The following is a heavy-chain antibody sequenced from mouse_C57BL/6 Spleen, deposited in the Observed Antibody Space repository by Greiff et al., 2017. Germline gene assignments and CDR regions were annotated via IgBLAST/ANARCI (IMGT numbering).Heavy chain of an antibody. CDR3: AKHDYGFAY. J-gene: IGHJ3*01. CDR1: GFSLTSSG. V-gene: IGHV2-5*01. Sequence: QVQLKESGPGLVQPSQSLSITCTVSGFSLTSSGVHWVRQSPGKGLEWLGLIWRGGSTDYNAAFMSRLSVTKDNSTGQVFFRMNSLEADDTDIYYCAKHDYGFAYCGQGTLVTASA. CDR2: IWRGGST. D-gene: IGHD2-4*01.